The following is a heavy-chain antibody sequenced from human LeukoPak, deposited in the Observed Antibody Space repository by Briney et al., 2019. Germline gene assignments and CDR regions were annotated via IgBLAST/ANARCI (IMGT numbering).Heavy chain of an antibody. Sequence: GASVKVSCKASGYTFTSYDINWGRQATGQELEWMGWMNPNSGNTGYAQKFQGRVTMTRNTSISTAYMELSSLRSEDTAVYYCARGKTRITIFGVVIYYYGMDVWGQGTTVTVSS. J-gene: IGHJ6*02. D-gene: IGHD3-3*01. V-gene: IGHV1-8*01. CDR2: MNPNSGNT. CDR1: GYTFTSYD. CDR3: ARGKTRITIFGVVIYYYGMDV.